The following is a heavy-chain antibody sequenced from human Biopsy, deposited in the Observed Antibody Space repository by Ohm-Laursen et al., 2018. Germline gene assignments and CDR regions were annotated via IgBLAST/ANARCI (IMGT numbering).Heavy chain of an antibody. CDR1: GYTFIDYY. Sequence: ASVKASCKASGYTFIDYYIHWVRQAPGQGLEWMGWINPNSDGTKYAQKFQGRVTMAGDTSINTVHMELRNLRSDDTAVYYCARRTWDNWGLGTLITVSS. CDR3: ARRTWDN. V-gene: IGHV1-2*02. J-gene: IGHJ4*02. CDR2: INPNSDGT.